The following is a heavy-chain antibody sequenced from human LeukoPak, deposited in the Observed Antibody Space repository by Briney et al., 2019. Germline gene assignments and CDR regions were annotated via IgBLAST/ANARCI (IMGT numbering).Heavy chain of an antibody. CDR1: GYTFTSYD. J-gene: IGHJ4*02. D-gene: IGHD4-17*01. CDR3: ARDGGTVTTPVDY. Sequence: GASVKVSCKASGYTFTSYDINWVRQATGQGLEWMGWMNPNSGNTNYAQKLQGRVTMTTDTSTSTAYMELRSLRSDDTAVYYCARDGGTVTTPVDYWGQGTLVTVSS. CDR2: MNPNSGNT. V-gene: IGHV1-18*01.